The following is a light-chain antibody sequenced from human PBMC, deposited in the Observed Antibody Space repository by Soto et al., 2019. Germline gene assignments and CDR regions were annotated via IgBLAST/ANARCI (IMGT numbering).Light chain of an antibody. Sequence: QTVVTQEPSFSVSPGGTVTLTCGLSSGSVSTSYYPNWYQQTPGQPPRTLIYNTNIRSSGVPDRFSGSILGNKAALTITGAQADDESDYYCVLYMGSGICVFGGGTKVTVL. CDR1: SGSVSTSYY. J-gene: IGLJ3*02. V-gene: IGLV8-61*01. CDR3: VLYMGSGICV. CDR2: NTN.